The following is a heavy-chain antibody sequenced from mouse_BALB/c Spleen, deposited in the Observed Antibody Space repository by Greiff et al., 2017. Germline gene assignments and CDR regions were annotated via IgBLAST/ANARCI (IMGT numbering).Heavy chain of an antibody. Sequence: EVKVEESGGGLVKPGGSLKLSCAASGFTFSSYAMSWVRQTPEQRLEWVASISSGGSTYYPDSVKGRFTISRDNARNILYLQMSSLRSEDTAMYYCAREDYGNSLDYWGQGTTLTVSS. CDR1: GFTFSSYA. V-gene: IGHV5-6-5*01. CDR3: AREDYGNSLDY. J-gene: IGHJ2*01. CDR2: ISSGGST. D-gene: IGHD2-1*01.